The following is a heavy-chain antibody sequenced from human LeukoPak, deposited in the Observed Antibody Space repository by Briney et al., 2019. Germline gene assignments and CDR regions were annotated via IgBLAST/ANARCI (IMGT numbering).Heavy chain of an antibody. CDR3: ARDRVNNYDILTGYPEHFDY. CDR1: GFTFSSYS. V-gene: IGHV3-48*01. CDR2: ISSSSSTI. Sequence: GGSLRLSCAASGFTFSSYSMNWVRQAPGKGLEWVSYISSSSSTIYYADSVKGRFTISRDNAKNSLYLQMNSLRAEDTAVYYCARDRVNNYDILTGYPEHFDYWGQGTLVTVSS. J-gene: IGHJ4*02. D-gene: IGHD3-9*01.